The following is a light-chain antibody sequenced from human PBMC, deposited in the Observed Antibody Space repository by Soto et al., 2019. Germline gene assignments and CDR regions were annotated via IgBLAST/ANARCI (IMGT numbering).Light chain of an antibody. J-gene: IGKJ4*01. Sequence: EIVMTQSPATLSVSPGERATLSCRASQSISNNLAWYQQKPGQAPRLLIYGAATRATGIPARFSGSGSGTDFTLTISNLESEDFAVYSCQHYNTWPLSFGGGTKVEI. CDR2: GAA. V-gene: IGKV3-15*01. CDR1: QSISNN. CDR3: QHYNTWPLS.